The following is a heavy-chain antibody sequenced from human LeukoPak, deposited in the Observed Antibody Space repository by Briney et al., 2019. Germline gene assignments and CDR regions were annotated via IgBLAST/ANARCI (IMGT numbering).Heavy chain of an antibody. CDR2: ISAYNGNT. V-gene: IGHV1-18*01. J-gene: IGHJ6*03. CDR3: ARYYGDHYYYYYMDV. Sequence: ASVKVSCKASGYTFTSYGISWVRQAPGQGLEWMGWISAYNGNTNYAQKLQGRVTMTTDTSTSTAYMELRSLRSDDTAVYYCARYYGDHYYYYYMDVWGKGTTVTVSS. D-gene: IGHD4-17*01. CDR1: GYTFTSYG.